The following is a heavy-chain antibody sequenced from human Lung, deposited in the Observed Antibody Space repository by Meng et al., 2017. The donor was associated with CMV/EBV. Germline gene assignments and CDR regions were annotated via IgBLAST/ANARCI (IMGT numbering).Heavy chain of an antibody. CDR1: GFTFSSYG. D-gene: IGHD2-2*01. CDR2: IRYDGSNK. J-gene: IGHJ6*02. Sequence: GGSLRLXXVASGFTFSSYGMHWVRQAPGKGLEWVAFIRYDGSNKYYADSVKGRFTISRDNSRNTLYLQMNSLRAEDMAVYYCAKVVRLGYCSSTSCTARSYYYYGMDVWGQGXTVTVSS. V-gene: IGHV3-30*02. CDR3: AKVVRLGYCSSTSCTARSYYYYGMDV.